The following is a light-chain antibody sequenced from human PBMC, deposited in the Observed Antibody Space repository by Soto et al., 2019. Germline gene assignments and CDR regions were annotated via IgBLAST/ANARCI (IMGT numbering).Light chain of an antibody. J-gene: IGKJ1*01. CDR3: QQRANWPPTWT. CDR1: QSVSNS. Sequence: EIVLTQSPATLSLSPGERSTLSCRASQSVSNSLAWYQQQPGQAPRLLIYDSSNRATGVPARFSGGGSGTDFTLTISSLEPEDFAVYYCQQRANWPPTWTFGQGTKVEIQ. CDR2: DSS. V-gene: IGKV3-11*01.